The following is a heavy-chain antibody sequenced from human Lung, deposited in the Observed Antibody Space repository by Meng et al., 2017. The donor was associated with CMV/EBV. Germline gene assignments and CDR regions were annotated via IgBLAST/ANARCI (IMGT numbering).Heavy chain of an antibody. CDR1: GGSISSSSYY. J-gene: IGHJ6*02. D-gene: IGHD2-2*01. Sequence: SETLSLXCTVSGGSISSSSYYWGWIRQPPGKGLEWIGSIYYSGSTYYNPSLKSRVTISVDTSKNQFSLKLSSVTAADTAVYYCARDGGKYCSCTSCKSKYYYYGMDVWXQGTXVTVSS. CDR2: IYYSGST. V-gene: IGHV4-39*07. CDR3: ARDGGKYCSCTSCKSKYYYYGMDV.